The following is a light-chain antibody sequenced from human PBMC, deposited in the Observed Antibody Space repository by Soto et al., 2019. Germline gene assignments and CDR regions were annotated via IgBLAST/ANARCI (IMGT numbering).Light chain of an antibody. CDR2: EVS. V-gene: IGLV2-18*02. J-gene: IGLJ1*01. CDR3: SSYTSSSTSLYV. Sequence: LTQPPSVSGSPGQSVTISCTGTSSDVGSYNRVSWYQQPPGTAPKLMIYEVSNRPSGVPDRFSGSKSGNTASLTISGLQAEDEADYYCSSYTSSSTSLYVFGTGTKVTVL. CDR1: SSDVGSYNR.